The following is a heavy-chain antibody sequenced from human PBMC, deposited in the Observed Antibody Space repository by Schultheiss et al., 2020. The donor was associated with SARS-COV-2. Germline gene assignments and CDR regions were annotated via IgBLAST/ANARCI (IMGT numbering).Heavy chain of an antibody. CDR2: IWYDGSNK. CDR1: GFTFSSYG. CDR3: ARDLFTYCGGDCYPDY. V-gene: IGHV3-30*19. J-gene: IGHJ4*02. Sequence: GESLKISCAASGFTFSSYGMHWVRQAPGKGLEWVAVIWYDGSNKYYADSVKGRFTISRDNSKNTLYLQMNSLRAEDTAVYYCARDLFTYCGGDCYPDYWGQGTRVTVSS. D-gene: IGHD2-21*01.